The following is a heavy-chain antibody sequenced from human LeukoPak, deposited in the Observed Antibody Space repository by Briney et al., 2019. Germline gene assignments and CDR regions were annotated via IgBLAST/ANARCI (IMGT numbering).Heavy chain of an antibody. CDR2: ISWDGVET. D-gene: IGHD6-19*01. V-gene: IGHV3-43*01. Sequence: GGSLRLSCAASGFVFDDYTMHWVRQAPGKGLEWVSLISWDGVETNYADSVKGRFTISRDNSKDSLYLQMNSLKTEDSALYYCAKEVSGVSHHEWVESWGQGTLVTVYS. CDR1: GFVFDDYT. J-gene: IGHJ5*02. CDR3: AKEVSGVSHHEWVES.